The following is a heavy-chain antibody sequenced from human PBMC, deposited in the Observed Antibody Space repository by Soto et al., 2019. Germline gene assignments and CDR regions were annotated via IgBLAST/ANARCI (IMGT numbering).Heavy chain of an antibody. CDR1: GFIFSGSA. J-gene: IGHJ6*02. D-gene: IGHD3-10*01. CDR3: AKVRASYLSASYFYYGLDV. V-gene: IGHV3-73*02. CDR2: IRSKANSYAT. Sequence: EVQLVESGGGLVQPGGSLKLSCAASGFIFSGSALHWVRQASGKGLEWVGRIRSKANSYATAYGASMKGRFTISRDDLKSTTYLQMNGLKTDDTAVYYCAKVRASYLSASYFYYGLDVWGQGTTVTVSS.